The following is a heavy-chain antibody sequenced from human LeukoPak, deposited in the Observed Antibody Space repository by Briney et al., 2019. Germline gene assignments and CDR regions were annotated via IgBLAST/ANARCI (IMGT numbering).Heavy chain of an antibody. CDR1: GYTFTAYY. CDR3: WYYYDSSNAVVNAFDI. CDR2: INPNSGGT. J-gene: IGHJ3*02. Sequence: ASVKVSCKASGYTFTAYYMHWVRQAPGQGLEWMGWINPNSGGTNYAQKFQGRVTMTRDTSISTAYMERSRLRSDDTAVYYCWYYYDSSNAVVNAFDIWGQGTMVTVSS. V-gene: IGHV1-2*02. D-gene: IGHD3-22*01.